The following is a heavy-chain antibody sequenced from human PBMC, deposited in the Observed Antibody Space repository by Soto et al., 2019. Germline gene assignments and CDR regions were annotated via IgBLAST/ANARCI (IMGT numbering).Heavy chain of an antibody. Sequence: AGGSLRLSCEVSGFSLRDYYMSWIRQAPGKGLEWVSYISSGGSSTFYTESVKGRFTISRDIAKNSLHLQMNSLGVEDTAVYFCARRGPLNNIVVVSDYFGLDVWGQGTTVTVSS. CDR2: ISSGGSST. V-gene: IGHV3-11*01. CDR3: ARRGPLNNIVVVSDYFGLDV. D-gene: IGHD2-15*01. J-gene: IGHJ6*02. CDR1: GFSLRDYY.